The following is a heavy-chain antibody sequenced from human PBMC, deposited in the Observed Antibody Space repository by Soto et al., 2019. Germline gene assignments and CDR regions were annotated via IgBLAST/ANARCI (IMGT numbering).Heavy chain of an antibody. CDR3: ARRHYGSGRRWFDP. CDR2: IYPGDSDT. CDR1: AYSFTSYW. V-gene: IGHV5-51*01. J-gene: IGHJ5*02. D-gene: IGHD3-10*01. Sequence: GESLKISCNGSAYSFTSYWIGWVRQMPGKGLEWMGIIYPGDSDTRYSPSFQGQVTISADKSSSTAYLQWSSLKASDTAMYYCARRHYGSGRRWFDPWGRGTLVTVSS.